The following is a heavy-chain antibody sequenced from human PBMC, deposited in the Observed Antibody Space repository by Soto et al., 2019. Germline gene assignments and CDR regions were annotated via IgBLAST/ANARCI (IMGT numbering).Heavy chain of an antibody. J-gene: IGHJ6*02. CDR3: ASFVRDFRTGLELGMDV. Sequence: SQTLSLTCTVSGGSISSGGYYSSWIRQHPGKGLEWIGYIYYSGSTYYNPSLKSRVTISVDTSKNQFSLKLSSVTAADTAVYYCASFVRDFRTGLELGMDVRGQGTTVTVSS. CDR1: GGSISSGGYY. CDR2: IYYSGST. D-gene: IGHD3-3*01. V-gene: IGHV4-31*03.